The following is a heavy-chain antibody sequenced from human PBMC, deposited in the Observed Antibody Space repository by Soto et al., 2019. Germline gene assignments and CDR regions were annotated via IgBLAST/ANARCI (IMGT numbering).Heavy chain of an antibody. Sequence: GASVKVSCKASGYTFTSYGISWVRQAPGQGLEWMGWISAYNGNTNYAQKLQGRVTMTTDTSTSTAYMELRSLRSDDTAVYYCARNFESLDSSSWPFDYWGQGTLVTVSS. J-gene: IGHJ4*02. CDR3: ARNFESLDSSSWPFDY. V-gene: IGHV1-18*01. D-gene: IGHD6-13*01. CDR1: GYTFTSYG. CDR2: ISAYNGNT.